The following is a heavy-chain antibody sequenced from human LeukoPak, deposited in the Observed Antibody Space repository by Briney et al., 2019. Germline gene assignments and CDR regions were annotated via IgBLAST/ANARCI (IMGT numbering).Heavy chain of an antibody. V-gene: IGHV1-2*06. CDR3: ARVVWDIVVVPAAWFDP. J-gene: IGHJ5*02. CDR2: INPNSGGT. Sequence: GASVKVSCKASGYTFTGYYMHWVRQAPGQGLEWMGRINPNSGGTNYAQKFQGRVTMTRDTSISTAYMELSRLRSDDTAVYYCARVVWDIVVVPAAWFDPWGQGTLVTVSS. CDR1: GYTFTGYY. D-gene: IGHD2-2*01.